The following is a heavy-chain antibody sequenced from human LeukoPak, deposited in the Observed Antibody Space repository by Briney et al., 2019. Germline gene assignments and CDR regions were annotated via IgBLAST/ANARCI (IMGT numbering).Heavy chain of an antibody. CDR1: GESFIGYY. J-gene: IGHJ4*02. CDR2: INHSGST. D-gene: IGHD3-22*01. CDR3: ARGRSGSGYYRSPYYFDY. Sequence: SETLSLTCAVHGESFIGYYWSWIRQPPRKGLEWIGEINHSGSTNLNPSLNSRVTISVDTSKNQFSLKLSSVTAADTAVYYCARGRSGSGYYRSPYYFDYWGQGTLVTVSS. V-gene: IGHV4-34*01.